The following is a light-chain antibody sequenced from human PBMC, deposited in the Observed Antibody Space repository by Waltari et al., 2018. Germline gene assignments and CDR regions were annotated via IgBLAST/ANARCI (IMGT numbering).Light chain of an antibody. Sequence: QSALTQPASVSGSPGQSITISCTGTSSDVGGYNFVSWYQQHPGKAPNLIIYEVTNRPSGVSIRFAGSTSGTTASLTISGLQAEDEADYYCNSYASSTTQVFGTGTKVVVL. CDR3: NSYASSTTQV. V-gene: IGLV2-14*01. CDR2: EVT. CDR1: SSDVGGYNF. J-gene: IGLJ1*01.